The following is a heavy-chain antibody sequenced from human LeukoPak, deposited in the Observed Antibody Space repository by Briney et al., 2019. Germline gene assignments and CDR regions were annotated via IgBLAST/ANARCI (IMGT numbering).Heavy chain of an antibody. Sequence: GASVKVSCKASGYTFTGYYMHWVRQAPGQGLEWMGWINPNSGGTNYAQKFQGRVTMTRDTSLSTAYMQLSRLRSDQPALYNCATDVLRGVRSIAYWGEGTLVTVSA. CDR3: ATDVLRGVRSIAY. CDR2: INPNSGGT. CDR1: GYTFTGYY. V-gene: IGHV1-2*02. D-gene: IGHD3-10*01. J-gene: IGHJ4*02.